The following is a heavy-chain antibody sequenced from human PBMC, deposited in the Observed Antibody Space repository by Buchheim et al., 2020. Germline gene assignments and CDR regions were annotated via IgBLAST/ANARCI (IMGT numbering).Heavy chain of an antibody. Sequence: EVQLLESGGGLVQPGGSLRLSCEASGFTFSNYAMTWVRQAPGKGLEWVSVLSAGGDTDYADSVKGRFTISRGTSQHTLYLQMNSLRAEDTAIYYCAKVRAHSGFDYFHYWGQGTL. D-gene: IGHD5-12*01. V-gene: IGHV3-23*01. J-gene: IGHJ4*02. CDR3: AKVRAHSGFDYFHY. CDR1: GFTFSNYA. CDR2: LSAGGDT.